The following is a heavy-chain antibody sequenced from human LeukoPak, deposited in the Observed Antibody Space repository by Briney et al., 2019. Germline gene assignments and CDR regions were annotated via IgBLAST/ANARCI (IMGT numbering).Heavy chain of an antibody. CDR2: INSDGSST. J-gene: IGHJ4*02. D-gene: IGHD7-27*01. CDR1: GFTFSSDW. Sequence: GGSLRLSCAASGFTFSSDWMHWVRHAPGKGRVWVSSINSDGSSTRYADSVKGRFTISRDNAKNTLYLQMNSLRAEDTAVYYCARENWGSSFDYWGQGTLVTVSS. V-gene: IGHV3-74*01. CDR3: ARENWGSSFDY.